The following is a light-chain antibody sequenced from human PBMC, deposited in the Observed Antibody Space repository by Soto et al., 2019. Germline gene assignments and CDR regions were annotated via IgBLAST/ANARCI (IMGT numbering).Light chain of an antibody. CDR3: SSYTSSSTRV. CDR1: SSDVGGYNY. J-gene: IGLJ1*01. Sequence: QSALTQPVSVSGSPGQSITISCTGTSSDVGGYNYVSWYQQHPGKAPKLMIYEVSNRPSGVSNRFSGSKSGYTASLTISGLQAEDEADYYCSSYTSSSTRVFGTGTKLTVL. V-gene: IGLV2-14*01. CDR2: EVS.